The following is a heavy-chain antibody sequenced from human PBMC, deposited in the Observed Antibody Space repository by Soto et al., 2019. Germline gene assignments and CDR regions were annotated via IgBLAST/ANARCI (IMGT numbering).Heavy chain of an antibody. CDR1: DYTFTSYG. Sequence: ASVKVSCKASDYTFTSYGISWVRQAPGQGLEWMGWISAYNGNTNYEQKLQGRVTMTTDTSTSTAYMELRSLRSDDTAVYYCARVPPNTMIRGDPYFDFWRQGTLVTVSS. CDR2: ISAYNGNT. CDR3: ARVPPNTMIRGDPYFDF. D-gene: IGHD3-10*01. J-gene: IGHJ4*02. V-gene: IGHV1-18*01.